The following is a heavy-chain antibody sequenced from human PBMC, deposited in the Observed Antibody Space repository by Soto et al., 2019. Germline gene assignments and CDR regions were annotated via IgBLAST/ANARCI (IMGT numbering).Heavy chain of an antibody. D-gene: IGHD2-2*01. J-gene: IGHJ6*02. CDR3: ARSHGSSTSLEIYYYYYYGMDV. CDR1: GGTFSSYA. CDR2: IIPISGTA. Sequence: QVQLVQSGAEVNKPGSSVKVSCKAYGGTFSSYAISWVRQAPGQGLEWMGGIIPISGTANYAQKFQGRVTITADESTSTAYMELSSLRSEDTAVYYCARSHGSSTSLEIYYYYYYGMDVWGQGTTVTVSS. V-gene: IGHV1-69*01.